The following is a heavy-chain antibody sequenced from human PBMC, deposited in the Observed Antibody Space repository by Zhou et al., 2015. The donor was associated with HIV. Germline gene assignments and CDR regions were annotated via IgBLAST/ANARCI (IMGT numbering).Heavy chain of an antibody. Sequence: QVQLVQSGAEVKKPGSSVKVSCKASGGTFSSYAISWVRQAPGQGLEWMGGIIPIFGTANYAQKFQGRVTITADESTSTAYMELSSLRSEDTAVYYCARGRMLYRGNYVYYFDYWGQGTLVTVSS. J-gene: IGHJ4*02. CDR2: IIPIFGTA. CDR1: GGTFSSYA. V-gene: IGHV1-69*01. CDR3: ARGRMLYRGNYVYYFDY. D-gene: IGHD4-11*01.